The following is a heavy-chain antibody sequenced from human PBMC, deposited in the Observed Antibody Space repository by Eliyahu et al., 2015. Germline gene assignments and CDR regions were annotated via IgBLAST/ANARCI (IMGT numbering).Heavy chain of an antibody. Sequence: QVQLVESGGAVVQPGGSLRLSCAASGFTFNNYDMYWVRQAPGKGLEWVTFLRYDGSAINYADSVKGRFTISRDSSKNTLYLQMNSLRPEDTAVYYCAKKGAAADIRGGGIDHWGQGTLVTVSS. CDR3: AKKGAAADIRGGGIDH. J-gene: IGHJ4*02. CDR1: GFTFNNYD. D-gene: IGHD3-9*01. V-gene: IGHV3-30*02. CDR2: LRYDGSAI.